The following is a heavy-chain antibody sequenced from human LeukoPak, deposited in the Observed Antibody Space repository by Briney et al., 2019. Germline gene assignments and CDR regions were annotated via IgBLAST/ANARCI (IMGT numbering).Heavy chain of an antibody. CDR2: ITFDGSNK. V-gene: IGHV3-30*19. J-gene: IGHJ4*02. CDR1: GFTFSSYG. D-gene: IGHD2-2*01. CDR3: ARRSQGIVVVPAALDY. Sequence: GGSLRLSCAASGFTFSSYGMHWVRQAPGKGLEWVAIITFDGSNKYYADSVKGRFTISRDNSRSTLYLQMSGLTPEDTAVYYCARRSQGIVVVPAALDYWGQGTPVTVSS.